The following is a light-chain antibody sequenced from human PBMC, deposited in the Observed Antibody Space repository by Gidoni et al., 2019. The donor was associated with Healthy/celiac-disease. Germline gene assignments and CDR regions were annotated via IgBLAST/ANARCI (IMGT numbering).Light chain of an antibody. CDR3: QQRSNWPYT. V-gene: IGKV3-11*01. CDR2: AAS. Sequence: EIVLTQSPATLSLSPGERATLSCRASQSVRSYLAWYQQKPGQAPRLLIYAASNRATGIPARFSGSGSGTDFTLTISSLEPEDFAVYYCQQRSNWPYTFGQGTKLEIK. J-gene: IGKJ2*01. CDR1: QSVRSY.